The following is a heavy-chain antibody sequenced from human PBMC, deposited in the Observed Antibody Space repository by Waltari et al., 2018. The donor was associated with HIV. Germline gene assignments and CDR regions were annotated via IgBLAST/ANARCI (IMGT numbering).Heavy chain of an antibody. CDR2: IKQDGSDK. CDR1: GLPFRPFW. V-gene: IGHV3-7*01. CDR3: ARAPLVVQAFDL. D-gene: IGHD1-1*01. J-gene: IGHJ3*01. Sequence: EVQLVESGGGLVQPGGSLRLACAASGLPFRPFWMSWVRQAPGKGLEWVANIKQDGSDKYYVDSVKGRFTISRDNAKQFLYLQMNSLRVEDTAIYFCARAPLVVQAFDLWGQGTMVTVAS.